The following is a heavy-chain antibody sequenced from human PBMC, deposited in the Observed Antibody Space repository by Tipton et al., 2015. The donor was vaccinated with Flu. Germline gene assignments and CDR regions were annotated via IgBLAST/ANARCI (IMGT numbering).Heavy chain of an antibody. J-gene: IGHJ6*02. CDR2: IYPGDSDT. D-gene: IGHD1-26*01. Sequence: VQLVQSGAEVKKPGESLKISCKGSGYSFTSYWIGWVRQMPGKGLEWMGIIYPGDSDTRYSPSFQGQVTISADKSISTAYLQWSSLKASDTALYYCARLRWELLLDYFYSGMDVWGQGTSVPVSS. CDR1: GYSFTSYW. V-gene: IGHV5-51*01. CDR3: ARLRWELLLDYFYSGMDV.